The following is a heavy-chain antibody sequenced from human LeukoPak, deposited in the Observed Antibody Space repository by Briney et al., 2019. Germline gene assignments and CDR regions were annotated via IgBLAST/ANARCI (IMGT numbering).Heavy chain of an antibody. Sequence: PSETLSLTCTVSGGSISSSSYYWGWIRQPPGKGLEWIGSIYYSGSTYYNPSLKSRVTISVDTSKNQFSLKLSSVTAADTAVYYCARLSRHTYYYDNWGQGTLVTVSS. CDR1: GGSISSSSYY. V-gene: IGHV4-39*01. J-gene: IGHJ4*02. D-gene: IGHD3-16*01. CDR3: ARLSRHTYYYDN. CDR2: IYYSGST.